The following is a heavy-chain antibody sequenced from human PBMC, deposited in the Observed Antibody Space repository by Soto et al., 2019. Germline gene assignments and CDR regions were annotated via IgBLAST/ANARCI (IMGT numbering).Heavy chain of an antibody. J-gene: IGHJ6*03. V-gene: IGHV3-73*01. CDR3: TTTNYYYMDV. CDR2: IRSKANSYAT. D-gene: IGHD1-1*01. Sequence: EVQLVESGGGLVQPGGSLKLSCAASGFTFSGSAMHWVRQASGKGLEWVGRIRSKANSYATAYAASVKGRITISRDDSKNTAYLQMSSLKTEDTAVYYCTTTNYYYMDVWGKGTTVTGSS. CDR1: GFTFSGSA.